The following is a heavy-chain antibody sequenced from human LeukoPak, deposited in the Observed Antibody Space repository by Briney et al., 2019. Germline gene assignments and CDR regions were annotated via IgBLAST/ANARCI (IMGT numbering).Heavy chain of an antibody. Sequence: QSGGSLRLSCAASGFTFSSYGMHWVRQAPGKGLEWVAFIRYDGSNKYYADSVRGRFTISRDNAKNTLYLQMNSLRPEDTAVYYCARPVAGTFAPIDSWGQGALVTVSS. CDR3: ARPVAGTFAPIDS. CDR2: IRYDGSNK. V-gene: IGHV3-30*02. CDR1: GFTFSSYG. D-gene: IGHD6-19*01. J-gene: IGHJ4*02.